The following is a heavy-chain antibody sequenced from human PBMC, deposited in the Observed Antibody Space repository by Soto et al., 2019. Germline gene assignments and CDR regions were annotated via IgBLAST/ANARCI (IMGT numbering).Heavy chain of an antibody. CDR3: ARDIYCSGGTCQEYYFDY. J-gene: IGHJ4*02. CDR2: MHSSGST. V-gene: IGHV4-4*07. Sequence: KPSETLSLTCTVSGGSMSTYYWSWLRQPAGKGLEWIGRMHSSGSTDYNPSLKSRVTMSVDTSKNQVSLKVRSVTAADTAVYYCARDIYCSGGTCQEYYFDYWGQGTLVSVSS. CDR1: GGSMSTYY. D-gene: IGHD2-15*01.